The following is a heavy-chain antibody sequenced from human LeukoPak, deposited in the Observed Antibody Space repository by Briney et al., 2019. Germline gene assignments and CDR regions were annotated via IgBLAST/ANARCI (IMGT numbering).Heavy chain of an antibody. CDR2: VSYTGRT. J-gene: IGHJ3*01. V-gene: IGHV4-59*11. D-gene: IGHD3-22*01. CDR3: ARLLDNDISGDTDTFDV. CDR1: GGSLSGHY. Sequence: SSETLSLTCTVSGGSLSGHYWSWIRQPPGKRLEWIGYVSYTGRTKYNPSLQSRVTISIDTFKSQFLLKMTSVTSAETAVSPCARLLDNDISGDTDTFDVWGQGTTVIVSS.